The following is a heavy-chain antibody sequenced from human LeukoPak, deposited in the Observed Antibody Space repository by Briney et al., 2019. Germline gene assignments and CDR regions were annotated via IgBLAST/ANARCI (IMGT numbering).Heavy chain of an antibody. CDR3: ARDSFGFGEN. J-gene: IGHJ4*02. D-gene: IGHD3-10*01. Sequence: SETLSLTCTVSGYSINSGYYWGWIRPPPGKGLEWIGSIYHSGSTYYNPSLKSRVTISVDTSKNQFSLKLSSVTAADTAVYYCARDSFGFGENWGQGTLVTVSS. V-gene: IGHV4-38-2*02. CDR2: IYHSGST. CDR1: GYSINSGYY.